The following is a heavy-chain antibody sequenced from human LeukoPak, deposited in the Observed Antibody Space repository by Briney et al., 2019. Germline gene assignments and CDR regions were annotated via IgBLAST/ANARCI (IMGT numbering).Heavy chain of an antibody. CDR3: ARDEDGLTGWFDP. J-gene: IGHJ5*02. Sequence: GGSLRLSCAASGFIFSDYTMMWVRQAPGKGLEWVANIKQDGSEKYYVDSVKGRFTISRDNAKNSLYLQMNSLRAEDTAVYYCARDEDGLTGWFDPWGQGTLVTVSS. CDR1: GFIFSDYT. V-gene: IGHV3-7*01. D-gene: IGHD5-24*01. CDR2: IKQDGSEK.